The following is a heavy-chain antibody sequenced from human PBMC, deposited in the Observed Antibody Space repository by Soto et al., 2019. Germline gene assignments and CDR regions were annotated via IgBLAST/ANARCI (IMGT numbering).Heavy chain of an antibody. CDR1: GYTFTGYY. D-gene: IGHD2-2*01. Sequence: ASVKVSCKASGYTFTGYYMHWVRQAPGQGLEWMGWINPNSGGTNYAQRFQGRVTMTRDTSISTAYMELSRLRSDGTAVYYCARDIVVVPAAIFWFDPWGQGTLVTVSS. CDR3: ARDIVVVPAAIFWFDP. J-gene: IGHJ5*02. CDR2: INPNSGGT. V-gene: IGHV1-2*02.